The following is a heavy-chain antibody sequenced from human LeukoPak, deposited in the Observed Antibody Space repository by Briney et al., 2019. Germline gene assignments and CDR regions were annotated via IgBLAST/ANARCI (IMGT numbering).Heavy chain of an antibody. Sequence: GGSLRLSCAASGFSFSYSGMHWIRQAPGRGLEWVALIQSDGGNVYYADSVKGRFSISRDNSKNTVHLQMNSLRLEDTALYYCVRDGAHWDLDYWGQGTLVVVSS. CDR2: IQSDGGNV. CDR1: GFSFSYSG. D-gene: IGHD7-27*01. V-gene: IGHV3-30*02. CDR3: VRDGAHWDLDY. J-gene: IGHJ4*02.